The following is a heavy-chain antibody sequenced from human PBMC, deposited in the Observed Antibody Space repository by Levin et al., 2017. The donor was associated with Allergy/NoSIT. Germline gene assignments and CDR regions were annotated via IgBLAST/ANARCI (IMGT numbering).Heavy chain of an antibody. CDR3: ARGPPPREQNALPPSPYGMDV. CDR1: TGSIIGYF. Sequence: SQTLSLTCTVSTGSIIGYFWSWIRQSPGKGLEWLGCFSLSGNTNYNPSLKSRLTISVDTSRNRFFLNLNSVTASDTAVYYCARGPPPREQNALPPSPYGMDVWGQGATVTVSS. CDR2: FSLSGNT. D-gene: IGHD1/OR15-1a*01. V-gene: IGHV4-59*01. J-gene: IGHJ6*02.